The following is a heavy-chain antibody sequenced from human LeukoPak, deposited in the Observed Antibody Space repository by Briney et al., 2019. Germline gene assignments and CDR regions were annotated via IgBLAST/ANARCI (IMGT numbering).Heavy chain of an antibody. CDR3: ARCSSSWGSYYYGMDV. Sequence: GGSLRLSCAASGFTVSSNYMSWVRQAPGKGLEWVSVIYSGGSTYYADSVKGRFTISRHNSKNTLYHQMNSLRAEDTAVYYCARCSSSWGSYYYGMDVWGQGTTVTVSS. J-gene: IGHJ6*02. CDR2: IYSGGST. CDR1: GFTVSSNY. D-gene: IGHD6-13*01. V-gene: IGHV3-53*04.